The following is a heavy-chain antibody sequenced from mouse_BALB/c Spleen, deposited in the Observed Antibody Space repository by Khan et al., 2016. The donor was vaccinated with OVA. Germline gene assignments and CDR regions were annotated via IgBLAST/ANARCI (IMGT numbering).Heavy chain of an antibody. Sequence: VQLKQSGAELVKAGASVKMSCKASGYTFTSYWMHWVKQRLGQGLEWFAETNPTNGRTYYNEKFKSKATLTVDKSSSTAYMLLSGPTFEDSAVYYCARIKKIVATYFGYWGQGTTLTVSS. CDR1: GYTFTSYW. D-gene: IGHD1-1*01. CDR3: ARIKKIVATYFGY. V-gene: IGHV1S81*02. CDR2: TNPTNGRT. J-gene: IGHJ2*01.